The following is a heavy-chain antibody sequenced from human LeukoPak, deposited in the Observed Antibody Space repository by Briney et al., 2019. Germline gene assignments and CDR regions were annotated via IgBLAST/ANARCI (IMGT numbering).Heavy chain of an antibody. V-gene: IGHV4-34*01. D-gene: IGHD3-3*02. CDR3: ARGISTHWFDP. Sequence: SETLSLTCSVFGGSFSEYYWSWIRQPPGKGLEWIGEINHSGSTDYNPSLKSRVTISVDTSKNQISLILNSVTAADTAVYYCARGISTHWFDPWGQGTLVIVSS. CDR1: GGSFSEYY. CDR2: INHSGST. J-gene: IGHJ5*02.